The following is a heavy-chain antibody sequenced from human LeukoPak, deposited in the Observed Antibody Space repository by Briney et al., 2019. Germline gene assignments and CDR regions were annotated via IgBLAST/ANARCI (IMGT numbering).Heavy chain of an antibody. CDR3: ARRSHYYDSSGYLNWFDP. CDR1: GGSFSGYY. CDR2: INHSGST. V-gene: IGHV4-34*01. Sequence: SETLSLTCAVYGGSFSGYYWSWIRQPPEKGLEWIGEINHSGSTNYNPSLKSRVTISVDTSKNQFSLKLSSVTAADTAVYYCARRSHYYDSSGYLNWFDPWGQGTLVTVSS. D-gene: IGHD3-22*01. J-gene: IGHJ5*02.